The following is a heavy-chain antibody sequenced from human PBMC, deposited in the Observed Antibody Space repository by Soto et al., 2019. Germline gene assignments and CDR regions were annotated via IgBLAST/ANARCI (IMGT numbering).Heavy chain of an antibody. CDR3: VRNSYYSLED. J-gene: IGHJ4*02. CDR1: GGSISSYY. Sequence: SETLSLTCTVSGGSISSYYWSWIRQPPGKGLEWIAYIYYSGSTNHNPSLKSRVTISVDTSKNQFSLNLSSVTAADTAVYYCVRNSYYSLEDWGQGTLVTVSS. V-gene: IGHV4-59*01. D-gene: IGHD3-10*01. CDR2: IYYSGST.